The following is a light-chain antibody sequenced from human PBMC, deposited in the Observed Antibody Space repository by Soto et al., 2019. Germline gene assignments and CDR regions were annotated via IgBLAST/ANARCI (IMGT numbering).Light chain of an antibody. V-gene: IGLV1-44*01. Sequence: QSVLTQPPSASGTPGQRVTISCSGSSSNIGSNTVNWYQQLPGTAPKLLIYSYNQRPSGVPDRFSGSKSGTSASLAISGLQSEDEADYYCAAWDDSLPGVVFGGGTKVTVL. CDR1: SSNIGSNT. CDR3: AAWDDSLPGVV. CDR2: SYN. J-gene: IGLJ2*01.